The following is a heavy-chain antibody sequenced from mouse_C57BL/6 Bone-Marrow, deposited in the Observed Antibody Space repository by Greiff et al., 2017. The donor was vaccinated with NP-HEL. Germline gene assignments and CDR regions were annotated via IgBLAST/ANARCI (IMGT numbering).Heavy chain of an antibody. Sequence: EVQGVESGGGLVQSGRSLRLSCATSGFTFSDFYMEWVRQAPGKGLEWIAASRNKANDYTTEYSASVKGRFIVSRDTSQSILYLQMNALRAEDTAIYYCARHDGYYWYFDVWGTGTTVTVSS. J-gene: IGHJ1*03. CDR1: GFTFSDFY. D-gene: IGHD2-2*01. CDR2: SRNKANDYTT. V-gene: IGHV7-1*01. CDR3: ARHDGYYWYFDV.